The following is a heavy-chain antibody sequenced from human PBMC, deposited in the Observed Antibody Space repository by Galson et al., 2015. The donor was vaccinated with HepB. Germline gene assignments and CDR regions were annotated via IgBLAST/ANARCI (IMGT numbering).Heavy chain of an antibody. CDR1: GFTFSYHG. Sequence: SLRLSCAASGFTFSYHGMHWVRQAPGKGLEWVVVIWSDGRNEHYADSVKGRFTISRDNSKNTLYLQMNSLRDDDTAVYYCARDRGGVDGDGLDVWGQGSAVTDSS. J-gene: IGHJ6*02. V-gene: IGHV3-33*01. CDR2: IWSDGRNE. D-gene: IGHD5-24*01. CDR3: ARDRGGVDGDGLDV.